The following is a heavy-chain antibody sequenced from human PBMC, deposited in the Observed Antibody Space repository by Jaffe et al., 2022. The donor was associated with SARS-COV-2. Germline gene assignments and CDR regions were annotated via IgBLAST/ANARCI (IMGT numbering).Heavy chain of an antibody. Sequence: EVQLVESGGGLVKPGGSLRLSCAASGFTFSSYSMNWVRQAPGKGLEWVSSISSSSSYIYYADSVKGRFTISRDNAKNSLYLQMNSLRAEDTAVYYCARDRSSSWAYYYYYMDVWGKGTTVTVSS. CDR1: GFTFSSYS. V-gene: IGHV3-21*01. CDR3: ARDRSSSWAYYYYYMDV. CDR2: ISSSSSYI. J-gene: IGHJ6*03. D-gene: IGHD6-13*01.